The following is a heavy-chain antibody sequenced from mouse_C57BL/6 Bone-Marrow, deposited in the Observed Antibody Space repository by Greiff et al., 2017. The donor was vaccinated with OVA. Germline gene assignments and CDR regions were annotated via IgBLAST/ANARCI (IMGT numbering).Heavy chain of an antibody. J-gene: IGHJ3*01. CDR3: ARAPPWFAY. V-gene: IGHV5-4*03. CDR2: ISDGGSYT. Sequence: EVKLVESGGGLVKPGGSLKLSCAASGFTFSSYAMSWVRQTPEKRLEWVATISDGGSYTYYPDNVKGRFTISRDNAKNNLYLQMSHLKSEDTAMYYCARAPPWFAYWGQGTLVTVSA. CDR1: GFTFSSYA.